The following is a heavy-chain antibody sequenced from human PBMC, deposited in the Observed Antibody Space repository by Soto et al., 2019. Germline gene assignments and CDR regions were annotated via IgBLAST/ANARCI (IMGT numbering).Heavy chain of an antibody. CDR1: GGSISSYY. CDR2: IYYSGST. V-gene: IGHV4-59*01. D-gene: IGHD6-13*01. J-gene: IGHJ4*02. Sequence: PSETLSLTCTVSGGSISSYYWSWIRQPPGKGLEWIGYIYYSGSTNYNPSLKSRVTISVDTSKNQFSLKLSSVTAADTAVYYCASLIAAAGTNYFDYWGQGTLVTVSS. CDR3: ASLIAAAGTNYFDY.